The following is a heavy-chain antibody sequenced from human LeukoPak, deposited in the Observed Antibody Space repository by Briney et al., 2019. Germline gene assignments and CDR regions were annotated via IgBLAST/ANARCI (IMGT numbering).Heavy chain of an antibody. Sequence: PSETLSLTCTVSGGSISSYYWSWIRQPAGKGLEWIGRIYTSGSTNYNPSLKSRVTMSVDTSKNQFPLKLSSVTAADTAVYYCARDEGIAAAGTRGFDYWGQGTLVTVSS. CDR3: ARDEGIAAAGTRGFDY. J-gene: IGHJ4*02. D-gene: IGHD6-13*01. V-gene: IGHV4-4*07. CDR2: IYTSGST. CDR1: GGSISSYY.